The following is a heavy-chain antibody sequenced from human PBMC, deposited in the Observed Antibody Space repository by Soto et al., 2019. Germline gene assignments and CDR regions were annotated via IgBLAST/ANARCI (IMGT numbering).Heavy chain of an antibody. D-gene: IGHD6-19*01. CDR1: GSTFTSYG. Sequence: QVQLVQSGAEVKKPGASVKVSCKASGSTFTSYGISWVRQAPGQGLEWMGWISAYNGNTNYAQKLQGRVTMTTDTSTSTAYMELRSLRSDDTAVYYGARDGRIAVAGHAAVDAFDIWGQGTMVTVSS. J-gene: IGHJ3*02. CDR2: ISAYNGNT. V-gene: IGHV1-18*01. CDR3: ARDGRIAVAGHAAVDAFDI.